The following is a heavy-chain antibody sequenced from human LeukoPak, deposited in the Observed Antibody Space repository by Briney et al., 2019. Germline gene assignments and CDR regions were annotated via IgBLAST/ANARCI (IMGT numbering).Heavy chain of an antibody. V-gene: IGHV4-4*02. CDR3: ATGTSWYYYY. CDR2: MYHSGST. CDR1: GGSISNDKW. D-gene: IGHD6-13*01. Sequence: SETLSLTCAVSGGSISNDKWWSWGRQSPVKGLEWIGEMYHSGSTNYNPSLKSRVTISVDKSNNQFSLKLISVTAADTAMYYCATGTSWYYYYWGQGTLVTVSS. J-gene: IGHJ4*02.